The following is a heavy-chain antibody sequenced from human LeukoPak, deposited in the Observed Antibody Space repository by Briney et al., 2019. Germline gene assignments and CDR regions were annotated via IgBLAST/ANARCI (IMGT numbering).Heavy chain of an antibody. V-gene: IGHV3-23*01. CDR3: AKEIYGDSTGARFQH. CDR2: ISGSGGST. CDR1: GFRFGSYA. J-gene: IGHJ1*01. D-gene: IGHD4-17*01. Sequence: GGSLRLSCAASGFRFGSYAMSWVRQAPGKGLEWVSVISGSGGSTYYADSVKGRFTVSRDNSKNTVYLQMNSLRAEDTAVYYYAKEIYGDSTGARFQHWGQGTLLTVSS.